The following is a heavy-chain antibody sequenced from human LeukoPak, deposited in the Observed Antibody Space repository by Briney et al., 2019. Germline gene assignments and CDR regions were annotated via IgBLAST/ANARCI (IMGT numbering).Heavy chain of an antibody. Sequence: PGESLKISCKGSGYSFTSYWIGWVRQMPGKGLEWMGIIYPGDSDTRYSPSFQGQVTISADKSISTAYLQWSSLKASDTAMYYCARHRYCSGGSCYSRQWLDYWGQGTLVTVSS. D-gene: IGHD2-15*01. J-gene: IGHJ4*02. CDR2: IYPGDSDT. CDR1: GYSFTSYW. CDR3: ARHRYCSGGSCYSRQWLDY. V-gene: IGHV5-51*01.